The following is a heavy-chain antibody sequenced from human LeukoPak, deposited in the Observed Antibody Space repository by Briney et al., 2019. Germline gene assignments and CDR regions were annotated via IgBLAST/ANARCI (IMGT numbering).Heavy chain of an antibody. CDR1: GFTFSSSD. D-gene: IGHD3-3*01. CDR2: ISAGATRT. J-gene: IGHJ4*02. Sequence: PGGSLRLSCAASGFTFSSSDMHWVRQAPGKGLEWVSGISAGATRTYYAGSVKGRFTISRDNSMNTLYLHMNSLRAEDTAVYYCAKYAMREIFFGDYWGQGTLVAVSS. V-gene: IGHV3-NL1*01. CDR3: AKYAMREIFFGDY.